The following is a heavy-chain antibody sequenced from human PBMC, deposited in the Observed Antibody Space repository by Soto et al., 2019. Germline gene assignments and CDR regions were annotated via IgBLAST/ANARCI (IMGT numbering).Heavy chain of an antibody. CDR2: ISDDGNDK. CDR3: AKVEGIHLAFWSGPDS. J-gene: IGHJ5*01. D-gene: IGHD3-3*01. Sequence: GGSLRLCCAASGFAFSTYGMHLVRQAPGKGLGGVAVISDDGNDKNYADCVKGRLTIARDNSKNTVYLQVNSVTSEDAARDYVAKVEGIHLAFWSGPDSWGLGTLVTVSS. CDR1: GFAFSTYG. V-gene: IGHV3-30*18.